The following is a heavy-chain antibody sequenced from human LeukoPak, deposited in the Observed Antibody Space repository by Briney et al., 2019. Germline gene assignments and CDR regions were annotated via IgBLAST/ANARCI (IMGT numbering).Heavy chain of an antibody. V-gene: IGHV3-21*01. J-gene: IGHJ4*02. CDR1: GFFFSNSA. CDR3: TDYDFSD. Sequence: GGSLRLSCAASGFFFSNSAMNWVRQAPGKGLEWVSSISGSSSSLYYTDSVKGRFTISRDNAKNSLYLQMNSLRVEDTAVYCCTDYDFSDWGQGTLVTVSS. D-gene: IGHD3-3*01. CDR2: ISGSSSSL.